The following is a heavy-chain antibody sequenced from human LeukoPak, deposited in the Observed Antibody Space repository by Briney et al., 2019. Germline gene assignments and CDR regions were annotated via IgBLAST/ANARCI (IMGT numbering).Heavy chain of an antibody. V-gene: IGHV3-48*03. J-gene: IGHJ4*02. CDR3: EFITTRVDY. CDR1: GFTFSSYE. Sequence: GGSLRLSSAASGFTFSSYEMNWVRQAPGKGLEWVSYISSSGSTIYYADSVKGRFTISRDNAKNSLYLQMNSLRAEDTAAYYCEFITTRVDYWGQGTLVTVSS. CDR2: ISSSGSTI. D-gene: IGHD3-22*01.